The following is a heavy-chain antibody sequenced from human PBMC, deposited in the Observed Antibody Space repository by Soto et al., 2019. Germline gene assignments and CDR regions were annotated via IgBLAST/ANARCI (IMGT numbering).Heavy chain of an antibody. D-gene: IGHD3-16*01. CDR3: AREPEGGAFDY. CDR1: GFTFSSYA. Sequence: QVQLVESGGGVVQPGRSLRLSCAASGFTFSSYAMHWVRQAPGKGLEWVAVISYDGSNKYYADSVKGRFTISRDNSKNTLYLQMNSLRAEDTAVYYCAREPEGGAFDYWGQGTLVTVSS. CDR2: ISYDGSNK. J-gene: IGHJ4*02. V-gene: IGHV3-30-3*01.